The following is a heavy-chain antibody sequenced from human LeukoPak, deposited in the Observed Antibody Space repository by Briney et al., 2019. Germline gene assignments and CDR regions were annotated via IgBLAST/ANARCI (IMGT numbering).Heavy chain of an antibody. CDR3: ARGGYRSYYYVDV. D-gene: IGHD3-16*02. J-gene: IGHJ6*03. V-gene: IGHV4-59*01. CDR1: GGSISTYF. CDR2: MYYTGSS. Sequence: SETLSLTCSVSGGSISTYFWTWIRQAPGKGLDWIGYMYYTGSSNYNPSLQSRVAISIDTSNNEFSLKLTSVTPADTAVYYCARGGYRSYYYVDVWGKGTTVIVSS.